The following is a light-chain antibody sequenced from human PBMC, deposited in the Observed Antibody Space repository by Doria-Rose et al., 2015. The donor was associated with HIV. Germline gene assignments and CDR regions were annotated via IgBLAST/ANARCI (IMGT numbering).Light chain of an antibody. Sequence: TQSPGTLSLSPGERATLSCRASQSFSSTYLAWYHRKPGQAPSLLTYDVSTSATGIPDRFSASVSGTDFTLTINRLEPEDFALDYCHQYGASWTFGQGTKVEI. CDR3: HQYGASWT. CDR2: DVS. J-gene: IGKJ1*01. V-gene: IGKV3-20*01. CDR1: QSFSSTY.